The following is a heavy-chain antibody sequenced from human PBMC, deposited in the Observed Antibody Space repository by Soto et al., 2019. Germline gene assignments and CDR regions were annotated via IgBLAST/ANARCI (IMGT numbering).Heavy chain of an antibody. CDR2: INHSGST. Sequence: SETLSHTCAVYGGSFSGYYWSWIRQPPGKGLEWIGEINHSGSTNYNPSLKSRVTISVDTSKNQFSLKLSSVTAADTAVYYCARGLRILTGYYIGSRGVSNDYWGQGTLVTVSS. D-gene: IGHD3-9*01. CDR1: GGSFSGYY. V-gene: IGHV4-34*01. CDR3: ARGLRILTGYYIGSRGVSNDY. J-gene: IGHJ4*02.